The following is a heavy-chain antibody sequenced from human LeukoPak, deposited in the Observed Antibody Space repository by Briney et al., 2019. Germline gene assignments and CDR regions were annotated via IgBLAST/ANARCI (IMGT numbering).Heavy chain of an antibody. CDR1: GYSISSGYY. CDR3: ARGSAGTGS. V-gene: IGHV4-38-2*02. Sequence: SETLSLTCTVSGYSISSGYYWGWIRQPPGKGLEWVGSIYHSGSTYYNPSLKSRVTISVDTSKNQFSLKLSSVTAADTAVYYCARGSAGTGSWGQGTLVTVSS. CDR2: IYHSGST. D-gene: IGHD6-13*01. J-gene: IGHJ4*02.